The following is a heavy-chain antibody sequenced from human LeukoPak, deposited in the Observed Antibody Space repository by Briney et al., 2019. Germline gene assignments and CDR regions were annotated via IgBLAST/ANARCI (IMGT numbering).Heavy chain of an antibody. J-gene: IGHJ4*02. V-gene: IGHV4-39*01. CDR3: AGLLVGATRRDY. CDR2: IYYSGST. Sequence: SETLSLTCTVSGGSISSNDYYWGWIRQPPGKGLEWIGSIYYSGSTYCNPSLKSRVTISVDTSKNQFSLKLSSVTAADAAVYYCAGLLVGATRRDYWGQGTPVTVSS. CDR1: GGSISSNDYY. D-gene: IGHD1-26*01.